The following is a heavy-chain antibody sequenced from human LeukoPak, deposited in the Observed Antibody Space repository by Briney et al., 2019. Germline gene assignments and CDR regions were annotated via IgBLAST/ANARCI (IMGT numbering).Heavy chain of an antibody. Sequence: GASVKVSCKASGYSFTNFDINWVRQATGQGLEWMGWMNPNSGNKGYAQKFQGRVTMTMNTSITTAYMELSSLRSEDTAVYYCARVSSTSSLQDYWGQGTLVTVSS. CDR2: MNPNSGNK. D-gene: IGHD2-2*01. CDR1: GYSFTNFD. CDR3: ARVSSTSSLQDY. J-gene: IGHJ4*02. V-gene: IGHV1-8*01.